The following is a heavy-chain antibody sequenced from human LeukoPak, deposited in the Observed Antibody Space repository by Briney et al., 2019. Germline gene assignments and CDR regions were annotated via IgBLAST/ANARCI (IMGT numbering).Heavy chain of an antibody. Sequence: PGGSLRLSCAASGFTFSSYSMNWVRQAPGKGLEWVSSISSSSSYIYYADSVKGRFTISRDNAKNSLYLQMNSLRAEDTAVYYCAKAYCSGGSCYWYFDLWGRGTLVTVS. V-gene: IGHV3-21*04. J-gene: IGHJ2*01. CDR3: AKAYCSGGSCYWYFDL. CDR1: GFTFSSYS. D-gene: IGHD2-15*01. CDR2: ISSSSSYI.